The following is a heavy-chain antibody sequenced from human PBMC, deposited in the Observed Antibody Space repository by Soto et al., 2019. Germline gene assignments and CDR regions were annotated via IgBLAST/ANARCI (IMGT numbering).Heavy chain of an antibody. J-gene: IGHJ6*02. CDR1: GYTFTSYG. CDR2: ISAYNGNT. D-gene: IGHD6-19*01. CDR3: ARVQWLVVSHYYGMDV. V-gene: IGHV1-18*01. Sequence: ASVKVSCKASGYTFTSYGISWVRQAPGQGLEWMGWISAYNGNTNYAQKLQGRVTMTTDTSTSTAYMELRSLRSDDTAVYYCARVQWLVVSHYYGMDVWGQGTTVTVSS.